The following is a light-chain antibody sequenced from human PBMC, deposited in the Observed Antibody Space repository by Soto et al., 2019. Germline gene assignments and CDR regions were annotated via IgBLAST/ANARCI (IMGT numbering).Light chain of an antibody. CDR1: QDISNY. CDR3: QQRYNWPIT. V-gene: IGKV1-33*01. J-gene: IGKJ5*01. Sequence: DIQMTQSPSSLSASVGDRVTITCQASQDISNYLNWYQQKPGKAPKLLIYDASNLETGVPSRFSGSGSGTDFTLTISSLEPEDFSVYYCQQRYNWPITFGQGTRLEIK. CDR2: DAS.